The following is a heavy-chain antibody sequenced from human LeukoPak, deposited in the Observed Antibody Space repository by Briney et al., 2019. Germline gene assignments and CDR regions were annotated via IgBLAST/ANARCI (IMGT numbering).Heavy chain of an antibody. CDR3: AREGGHCSSTSCYTGDY. CDR1: GFTFSDYY. Sequence: PGGSLRLSCAASGFTFSDYYMSWIRQAPGKGLEWVSYISSSGSTIYYADSVKGRFTISRDNAKNSLYLQMNSLRAEDPAVYYCAREGGHCSSTSCYTGDYWGQGTLVTVSS. D-gene: IGHD2-2*02. CDR2: ISSSGSTI. V-gene: IGHV3-11*04. J-gene: IGHJ4*02.